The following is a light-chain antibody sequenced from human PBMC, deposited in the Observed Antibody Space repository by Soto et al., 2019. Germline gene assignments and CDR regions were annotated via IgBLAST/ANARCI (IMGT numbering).Light chain of an antibody. V-gene: IGKV3-20*01. CDR2: GAS. CDR3: QQYGSSPYT. Sequence: EIVLTQSPGTLSLSPGERATLSCRASQSVSSSYLVWYQQKPGQAPRLLIYGASSRATGIPDRFSGSGSGTDFTLTISRLEPEDFAVYYCQQYGSSPYTFAQGTKVDIK. CDR1: QSVSSSY. J-gene: IGKJ2*01.